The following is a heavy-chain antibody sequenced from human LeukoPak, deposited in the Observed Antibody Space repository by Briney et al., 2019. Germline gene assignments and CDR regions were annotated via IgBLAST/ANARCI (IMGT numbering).Heavy chain of an antibody. CDR2: INWNGGST. CDR1: GFTFDDYG. J-gene: IGHJ4*02. D-gene: IGHD6-13*01. CDR3: AREGVAAAGCFDY. Sequence: GGSLRLSCAASGFTFDDYGMSWVRQAPGEGLEWVSGINWNGGSTGYADSVKGRFTISRDNAKNSLYLQMTSLGAEDTALYSCAREGVAAAGCFDYWGQGTLVTVSS. V-gene: IGHV3-20*04.